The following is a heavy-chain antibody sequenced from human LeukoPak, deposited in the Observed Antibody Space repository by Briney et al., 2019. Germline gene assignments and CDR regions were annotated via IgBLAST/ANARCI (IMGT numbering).Heavy chain of an antibody. Sequence: RGSLRLSCAASGFTFSKGLEWISAISGNGGDTYYADSVKGRFTISRDNSKNTLYLQMNSLRAEDTAAYYCAKGQVSVGASLRFDYWGQGTLVTVSS. CDR1: GFTFS. V-gene: IGHV3-23*01. CDR2: ISGNGGDT. D-gene: IGHD1-26*01. J-gene: IGHJ4*02. CDR3: AKGQVSVGASLRFDY.